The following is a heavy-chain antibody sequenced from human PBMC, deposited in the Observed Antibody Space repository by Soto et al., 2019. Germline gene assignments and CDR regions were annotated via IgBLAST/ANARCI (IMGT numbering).Heavy chain of an antibody. CDR2: IIPIFGTA. Sequence: ASVKVSCKASGCTFSSYAISWVRQAPGQGLEWMGGIIPIFGTANYAQKLQGRVTMTTDTSTSTAYMELRSLRSDDTAVYYCARVGPSENWFDPRGQGTLVTVSS. CDR3: ARVGPSENWFDP. J-gene: IGHJ5*02. CDR1: GCTFSSYA. V-gene: IGHV1-69*05.